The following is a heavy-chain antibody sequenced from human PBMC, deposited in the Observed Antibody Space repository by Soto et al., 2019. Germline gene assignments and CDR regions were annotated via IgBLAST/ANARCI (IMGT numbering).Heavy chain of an antibody. D-gene: IGHD2-15*01. CDR2: ISSDGSVT. CDR3: SVVVVGSTRNTLGH. J-gene: IGHJ4*02. Sequence: HPGGSLRLSCAGSGFTFNSYWMHWVRQEPGKGLVWVSRISSDGSVTTYADSVKGRFTISRDNAKNTLYLQMNSLRAEDTAVYYSSVVVVGSTRNTLGHWGQATLVTVSS. V-gene: IGHV3-74*01. CDR1: GFTFNSYW.